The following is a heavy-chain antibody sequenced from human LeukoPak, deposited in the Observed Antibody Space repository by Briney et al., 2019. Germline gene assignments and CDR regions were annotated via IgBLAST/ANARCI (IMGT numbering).Heavy chain of an antibody. CDR2: IYPGDSNT. V-gene: IGHV5-51*01. Sequence: KISCKGSGYTFPNYWIGWVRQMPGKGLEWMGIIYPGDSNTRYGPSFQGQVTISADKSISTAYLQWSSLKASDTAMYYCARFAYGSDYFPGHYWGQGTLVTVSS. J-gene: IGHJ4*02. D-gene: IGHD3-22*01. CDR3: ARFAYGSDYFPGHY. CDR1: GYTFPNYW.